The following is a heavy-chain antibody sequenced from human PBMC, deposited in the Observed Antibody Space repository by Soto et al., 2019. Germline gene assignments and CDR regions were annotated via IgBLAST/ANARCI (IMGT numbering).Heavy chain of an antibody. D-gene: IGHD2-2*01. CDR3: ARAEXSNPNCLTAYYSYGLDV. V-gene: IGHV3-48*03. CDR1: GFTFSNFE. Sequence: GGSLRLSCTASGFTFSNFEMHWVRQAPGKGLEWVSYINTAGSTKYYAESVKGRFTISRDNARNSLFLQMNSLRAEDTAVYYCARAEXSNPNCLTAYYSYGLDVWGQGTTVTVSS. J-gene: IGHJ6*02. CDR2: INTAGSTK.